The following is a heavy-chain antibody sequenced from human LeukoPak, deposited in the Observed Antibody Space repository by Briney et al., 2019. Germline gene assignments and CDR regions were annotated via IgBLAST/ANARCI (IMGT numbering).Heavy chain of an antibody. Sequence: PSETLSLTCTVSGGSISSYYWSWIRQSPGKGLEWIGYMMYSGSTNYNPSLKSRVTISVDTSKKQFSLKLNSVTAADTAVYYCARQVVFDKYYYALDVWGQGTTVTVSS. CDR3: ARQVVFDKYYYALDV. CDR1: GGSISSYY. CDR2: MMYSGST. J-gene: IGHJ6*02. D-gene: IGHD2-15*01. V-gene: IGHV4-59*08.